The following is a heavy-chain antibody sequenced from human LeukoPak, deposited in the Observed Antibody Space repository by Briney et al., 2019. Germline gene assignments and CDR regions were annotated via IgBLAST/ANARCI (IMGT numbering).Heavy chain of an antibody. CDR3: AKVSTGTTIDYYYSNMDV. CDR1: GFTFSSYG. CDR2: IWYDGSNK. Sequence: PGRSLRLSCAASGFTFSSYGMHWVRQAPGKGLEWVAVIWYDGSNKYYADSVKGRFTISRDNSKNTLYLQINSLRAEDTAIYYCAKVSTGTTIDYYYSNMDVWGQGTTVTVSS. V-gene: IGHV3-33*06. J-gene: IGHJ6*02. D-gene: IGHD1-1*01.